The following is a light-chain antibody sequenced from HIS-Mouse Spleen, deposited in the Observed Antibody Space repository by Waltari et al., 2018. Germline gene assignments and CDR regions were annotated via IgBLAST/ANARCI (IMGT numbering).Light chain of an antibody. Sequence: QSALTHPRSVSGSPGQSLTIPRTGTSSDVGGYNYFPWYQQHPGKAPKLMIYDVSKRPSGVPDRFSGSKSGNTASLTISGLQAEDEADYYCCSYAGSYTGVFGTGTKVTVL. CDR2: DVS. J-gene: IGLJ1*01. CDR1: SSDVGGYNY. CDR3: CSYAGSYTGV. V-gene: IGLV2-11*01.